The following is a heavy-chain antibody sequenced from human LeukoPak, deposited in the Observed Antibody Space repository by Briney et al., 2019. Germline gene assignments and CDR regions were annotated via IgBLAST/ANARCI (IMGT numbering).Heavy chain of an antibody. J-gene: IGHJ4*02. D-gene: IGHD7-27*01. CDR2: IYSGGST. CDR1: GFTFSSYA. CDR3: ASQWGQLDY. Sequence: GGSLRLSCAASGFTFSSYAMHWVRQAPGKGLEWVSVIYSGGSTYYADSVKGRFTISRDNSKNTLYLQMNSLRAEDTAVYYCASQWGQLDYWGQGTLVTVSS. V-gene: IGHV3-53*01.